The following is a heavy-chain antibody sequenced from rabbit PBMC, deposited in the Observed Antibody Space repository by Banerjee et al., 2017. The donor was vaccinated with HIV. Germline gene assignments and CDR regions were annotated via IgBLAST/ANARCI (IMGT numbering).Heavy chain of an antibody. CDR3: ARGNGGVAGAPYFVL. D-gene: IGHD4-1*01. V-gene: IGHV1S45*01. Sequence: QEQLGESGGGLVQPGASLTLTCKASGFDFSSSGYMCWVRQAPGKGLEWIGCIEIGSSGSTDYASWAKGRFTISKTSSTTVTLQMTSLTAADTATYFCARGNGGVAGAPYFVLWGQGTLVTVS. J-gene: IGHJ4*01. CDR1: GFDFSSSGY. CDR2: IEIGSSGST.